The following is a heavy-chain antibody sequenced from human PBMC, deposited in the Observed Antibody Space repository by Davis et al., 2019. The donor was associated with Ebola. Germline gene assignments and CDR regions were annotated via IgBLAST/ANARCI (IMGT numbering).Heavy chain of an antibody. CDR3: AVVGPIFKEVDSRYFDL. Sequence: PGGSLRLSCTVSGGSISSYYWSWIRQPAGKGLEWIGRIYTSGSTNYNPSLKSRVTMSVDTSKNQFSLKLSSVTAADTAVYYCAVVGPIFKEVDSRYFDLWGRGTLVTVSS. CDR2: IYTSGST. J-gene: IGHJ2*01. V-gene: IGHV4-4*07. CDR1: GGSISSYY. D-gene: IGHD1-26*01.